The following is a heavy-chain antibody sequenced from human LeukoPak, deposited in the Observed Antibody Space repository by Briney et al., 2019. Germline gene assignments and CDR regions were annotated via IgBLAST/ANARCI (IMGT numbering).Heavy chain of an antibody. CDR2: INPNSGGT. Sequence: ASVKVSCKASGYTFTGYYMHWVRQAPGQGLEWMGWINPNSGGTNHAQKFQGRVTMTRDTSISTAYMELSRLRCDDTAVYYCARDRPLDADDYYGFYYFDYWGQGTLVTVSS. V-gene: IGHV1-2*02. D-gene: IGHD3-10*01. CDR1: GYTFTGYY. J-gene: IGHJ4*02. CDR3: ARDRPLDADDYYGFYYFDY.